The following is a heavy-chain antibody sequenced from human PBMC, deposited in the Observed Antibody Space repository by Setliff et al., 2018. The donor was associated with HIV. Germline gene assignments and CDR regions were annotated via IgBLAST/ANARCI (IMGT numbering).Heavy chain of an antibody. CDR2: ISSSGSTI. CDR1: GFTFNDYH. Sequence: GGSLRLSCVGSGFTFNDYHISWIRQAPGKGLEWISYISSSGSTIYYADSVKGRFTISRDNAKNSLYLQMNSLRAEDTAVYYCARQTGYSGYGGVFDNWGQGTLVTVSS. D-gene: IGHD5-12*01. J-gene: IGHJ4*02. CDR3: ARQTGYSGYGGVFDN. V-gene: IGHV3-11*04.